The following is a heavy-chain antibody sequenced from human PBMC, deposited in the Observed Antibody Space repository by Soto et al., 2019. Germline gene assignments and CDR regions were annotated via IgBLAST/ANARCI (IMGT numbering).Heavy chain of an antibody. CDR3: ARAGGYYYESSGYYLDY. V-gene: IGHV1-69*13. Sequence: SVKVSCKASGGTFSSYAVSWVRQAPGQGLEWMGGIIPFLGSANYAQKFQGRVTITADESTSTAYMELSSLRFDDTAVYYCARAGGYYYESSGYYLDYWGQGTLVTVSS. CDR2: IIPFLGSA. CDR1: GGTFSSYA. J-gene: IGHJ4*02. D-gene: IGHD3-22*01.